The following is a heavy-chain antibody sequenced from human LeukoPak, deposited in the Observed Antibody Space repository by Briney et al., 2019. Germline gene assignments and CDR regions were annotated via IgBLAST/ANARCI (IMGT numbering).Heavy chain of an antibody. CDR3: ATRYCSGGSCYRGEDY. Sequence: GGSLRLSCAASGFTFSSYSMNWVRQAPGKGLEWVSSISSSSSYIYYADSVKGRFTISRDNAKNSLYLQMNSLRAEDTAVYYCATRYCSGGSCYRGEDYWGQGTLVTVSS. V-gene: IGHV3-21*01. CDR1: GFTFSSYS. CDR2: ISSSSSYI. J-gene: IGHJ4*02. D-gene: IGHD2-15*01.